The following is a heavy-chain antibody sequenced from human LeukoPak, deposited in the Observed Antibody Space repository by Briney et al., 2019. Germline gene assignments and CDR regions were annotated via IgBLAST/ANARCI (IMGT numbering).Heavy chain of an antibody. V-gene: IGHV4-34*01. CDR3: ARAVAGTRAFDY. D-gene: IGHD6-19*01. J-gene: IGHJ4*02. CDR1: GGSFSGYY. Sequence: PSETLSLTCAVYGGSFSGYYWSWIRQPPGKGLEWIGEINHSGSTNYNPSLKSRVTISVDTSKNQFSLKLNSVTAADTAVYYCARAVAGTRAFDYWGQGTLVTVSS. CDR2: INHSGST.